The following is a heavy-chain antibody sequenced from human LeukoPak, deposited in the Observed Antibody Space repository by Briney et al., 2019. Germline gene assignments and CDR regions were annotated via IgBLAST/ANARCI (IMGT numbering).Heavy chain of an antibody. CDR3: ARFDYDVSRAFDI. CDR2: INPNSGGT. D-gene: IGHD4-17*01. J-gene: IGHJ3*02. CDR1: GYTFTGYY. V-gene: IGHV1-2*02. Sequence: ASVKVSCKASGYTFTGYYMHWVRQAPGQGLEWMGWINPNSGGTNYAQKFQGRVTMTRDTSISTAYMELSSLRSEDTAVYYCARFDYDVSRAFDIWGQGTMVTVSS.